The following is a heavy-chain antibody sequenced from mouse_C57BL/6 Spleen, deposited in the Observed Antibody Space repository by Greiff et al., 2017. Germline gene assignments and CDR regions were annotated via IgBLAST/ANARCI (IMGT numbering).Heavy chain of an antibody. CDR3: ARDVPYYAMDY. Sequence: EVHLVESGPGLVKPSQSLSLTCSVTGSSIPSGYYWNWIRQFPGNKLEWMGYISYDGSNNYNPSLKNRISITRDTSKNQFFLKLNSVTTEDTATYYCARDVPYYAMDYWGQGTSVTVSS. V-gene: IGHV3-6*01. J-gene: IGHJ4*01. CDR2: ISYDGSN. CDR1: GSSIPSGYY.